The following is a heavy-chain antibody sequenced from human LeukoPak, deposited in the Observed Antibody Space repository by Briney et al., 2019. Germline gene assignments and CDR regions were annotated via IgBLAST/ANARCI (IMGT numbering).Heavy chain of an antibody. CDR3: ARDMVATFVHAFDI. V-gene: IGHV4-59*01. Sequence: SETLSLTCTVSGGSISSYYWSWIRQPPGKGLEWIGYIYYSGSTNYNPSLKSRVTISVDTSKNQFSLKLSSVTAADTAVYYCARDMVATFVHAFDIWGQGTMVTVSS. J-gene: IGHJ3*02. CDR2: IYYSGST. CDR1: GGSISSYY. D-gene: IGHD5-12*01.